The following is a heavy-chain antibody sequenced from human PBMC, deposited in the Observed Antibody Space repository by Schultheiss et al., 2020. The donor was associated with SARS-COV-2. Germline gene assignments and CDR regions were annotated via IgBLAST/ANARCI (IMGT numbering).Heavy chain of an antibody. J-gene: IGHJ4*02. V-gene: IGHV3-15*01. CDR2: IKSKTDGGTT. D-gene: IGHD1-26*01. CDR1: GFTFDDYA. CDR3: TTMGSGWSHFSFSEFDY. Sequence: GGSLRLSCAASGFTFDDYAMHWVRQAPGKGLEWVGRIKSKTDGGTTDYAAPVKGRFTISRDDSKNTLYLQMNSLKTEDTAVYYCTTMGSGWSHFSFSEFDYWGQGTLVTVSS.